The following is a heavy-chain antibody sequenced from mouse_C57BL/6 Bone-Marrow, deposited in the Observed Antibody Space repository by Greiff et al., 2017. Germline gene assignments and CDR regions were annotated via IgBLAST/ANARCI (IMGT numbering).Heavy chain of an antibody. CDR3: ARSPHDGYYCDY. D-gene: IGHD2-3*01. CDR1: GYAFTNYL. CDR2: INPGSGGT. Sequence: QVQLQQSGAELVRPGTSVKVSCKASGYAFTNYLIGWVKQRPGQGLEWIGVINPGSGGTNYNEKFKGKATLTADKSSSTAYMQLSSLTSEDSAVYFCARSPHDGYYCDYWGQGTTLTVSS. J-gene: IGHJ2*01. V-gene: IGHV1-54*01.